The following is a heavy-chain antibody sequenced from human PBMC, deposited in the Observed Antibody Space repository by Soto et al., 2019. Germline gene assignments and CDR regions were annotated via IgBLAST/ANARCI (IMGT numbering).Heavy chain of an antibody. CDR1: GFTFSSYS. D-gene: IGHD6-6*01. CDR3: ARDPGIAARNFDY. J-gene: IGHJ4*02. Sequence: GGSLRLSCAASGFTFSSYSMNWVRQAPGKGLEWVSSISSSSSYIYYADSVKGRFTISRDNAKNSLYLQMNSLRAEDTAVYYCARDPGIAARNFDYWGQGTLVTVSS. V-gene: IGHV3-21*01. CDR2: ISSSSSYI.